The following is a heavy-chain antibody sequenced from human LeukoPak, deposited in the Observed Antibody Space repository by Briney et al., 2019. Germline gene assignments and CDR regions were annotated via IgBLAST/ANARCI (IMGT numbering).Heavy chain of an antibody. V-gene: IGHV1-18*01. Sequence: ASVTVSCKASGYMFLSYGITWVRQAPGQGLEWMGWISTDSGNTRYAPNIQGRVTMTTERSTSTVYLELRSLMSKDTAVYYCVRENLIWSSGWFHLDAWGQGTVDTVSS. CDR2: ISTDSGNT. J-gene: IGHJ4*02. D-gene: IGHD6-19*01. CDR1: GYMFLSYG. CDR3: VRENLIWSSGWFHLDA.